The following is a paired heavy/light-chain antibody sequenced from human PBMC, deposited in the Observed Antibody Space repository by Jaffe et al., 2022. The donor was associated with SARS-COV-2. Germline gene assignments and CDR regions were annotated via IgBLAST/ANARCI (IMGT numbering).Heavy chain of an antibody. CDR2: ISSSSSTI. J-gene: IGHJ3*02. CDR3: ARSPYYYDSSGYPPPAFDI. CDR1: GFTFSSYS. Sequence: EVQLVESGGGLVQPGGSLRLSCAASGFTFSSYSMNWVRQAPGKGLEWVSYISSSSSTIYYADSVKGRFTISRDNAKNSLYLQMNSLRDEDTAVYYCARSPYYYDSSGYPPPAFDIWGQGTMVTVSS. V-gene: IGHV3-48*02. D-gene: IGHD3-22*01.
Light chain of an antibody. CDR1: QDISNY. J-gene: IGKJ4*01. V-gene: IGKV1-33*01. CDR2: DAS. CDR3: QQLLT. Sequence: DIQMTQSPSSLSASVGDRVTITCQASQDISNYLNWYQQKPGKAPKLLIYDASNLETGVPSRFSGSGSGTDFTFTISSLQPEDIATYYCQQLLTFGGGTKVEIK.